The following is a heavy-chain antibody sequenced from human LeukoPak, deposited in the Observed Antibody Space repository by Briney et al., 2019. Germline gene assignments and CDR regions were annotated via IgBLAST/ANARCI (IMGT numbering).Heavy chain of an antibody. V-gene: IGHV3-30-3*01. CDR2: ISYDGSNK. CDR1: GFTFSSYA. J-gene: IGHJ4*02. CDR3: ARATYGDYPFDY. Sequence: GGSLRLSCAASGFTFSSYAMHWVRQAPGKGLEWVAVISYDGSNKYYANSVKGRFTISRDNSKNTLYLQMNSLRAEDTAVYYCARATYGDYPFDYWGQGTLVTVSS. D-gene: IGHD4-17*01.